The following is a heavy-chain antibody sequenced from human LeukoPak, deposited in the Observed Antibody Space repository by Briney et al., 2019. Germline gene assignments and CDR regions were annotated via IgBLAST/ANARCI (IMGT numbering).Heavy chain of an antibody. CDR3: ARGGVTIFGVVARYGMDV. J-gene: IGHJ6*02. V-gene: IGHV4-39*07. CDR1: GGSISGSSYY. CDR2: INHSGST. D-gene: IGHD3-3*01. Sequence: SETLSLTCTASGGSISGSSYYWGWIRQPPGKGLEWIGEINHSGSTNYNPSLKSRVTISVGTSKNQFSLKLSSVTAADTAVYYCARGGVTIFGVVARYGMDVWGQGTTVTVSS.